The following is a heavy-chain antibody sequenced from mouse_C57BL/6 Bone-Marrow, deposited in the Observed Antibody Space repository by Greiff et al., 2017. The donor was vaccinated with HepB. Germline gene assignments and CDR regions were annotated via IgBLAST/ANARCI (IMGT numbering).Heavy chain of an antibody. J-gene: IGHJ2*01. D-gene: IGHD2-1*01. V-gene: IGHV1-82*01. Sequence: QVQLKQSGPELVKPGASVKISCKASGYAFSSSWMNWVKQRPGKGLEWIGRIYPGDGDTNYNGKFKGKATLTADKSSSTAYMQLSSLTSEDSAVYFCARALIYYGNSKGYWGQGTTLTVSS. CDR2: IYPGDGDT. CDR1: GYAFSSSW. CDR3: ARALIYYGNSKGY.